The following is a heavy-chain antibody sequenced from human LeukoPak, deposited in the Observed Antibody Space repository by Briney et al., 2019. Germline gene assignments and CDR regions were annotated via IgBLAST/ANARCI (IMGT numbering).Heavy chain of an antibody. CDR2: ISGSGGRT. CDR3: AKNWVASSWFNWFDP. D-gene: IGHD6-13*01. V-gene: IGHV3-23*01. Sequence: GGSLRLSCAASGFTFSGYAMSWVRQAPGKGLEWVSAISGSGGRTHYADSVKGRFTISRDDSKNTLYLQMNSLRAEDTAVYYCAKNWVASSWFNWFDPWGQGTLVTVSS. CDR1: GFTFSGYA. J-gene: IGHJ5*02.